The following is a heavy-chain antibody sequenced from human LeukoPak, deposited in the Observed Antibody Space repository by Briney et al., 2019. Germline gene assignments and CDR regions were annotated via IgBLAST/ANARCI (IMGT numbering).Heavy chain of an antibody. CDR2: MNPNSGNT. Sequence: ASVKVSCKASGYTFTSYDINWGRQATGQGLEWMGWMNPNSGNTGYAQKFQGRVTMTRNTSISTAYMELSSLRSEDTAVYYCARALRARPGFDPWGQGTLVTVSS. J-gene: IGHJ5*02. CDR1: GYTFTSYD. V-gene: IGHV1-8*01. CDR3: ARALRARPGFDP. D-gene: IGHD3-16*01.